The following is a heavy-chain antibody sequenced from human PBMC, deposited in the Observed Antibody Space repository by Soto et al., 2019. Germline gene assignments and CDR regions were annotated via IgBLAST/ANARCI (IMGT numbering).Heavy chain of an antibody. Sequence: QVQLVESGGGVVQPGRSLRLSCAASGFTFGAYTMHWVRQPPGKGLEWVAVISYDGNNERYTAPVRGRLTVSRDNSKSTLYLQMNSLKSEDTAVYYCARDGYSGRSEGFDIWGQGTMVTVSS. CDR3: ARDGYSGRSEGFDI. V-gene: IGHV3-30-3*01. D-gene: IGHD1-26*01. J-gene: IGHJ3*02. CDR1: GFTFGAYT. CDR2: ISYDGNNE.